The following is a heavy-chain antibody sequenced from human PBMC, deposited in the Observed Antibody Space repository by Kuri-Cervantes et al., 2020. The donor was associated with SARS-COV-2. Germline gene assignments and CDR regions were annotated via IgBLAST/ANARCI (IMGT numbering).Heavy chain of an antibody. D-gene: IGHD2-15*01. CDR2: ISYDGSNK. CDR1: GFTFSSYG. V-gene: IGHV3-30*18. CDR3: AKDQHGIVVVVAAIES. Sequence: GESLKISCAASGFTFSSYGMHWVRQAPGKGLEWVSLISYDGSNKFYADSVKGRFTISRDNSKNMLFLQMDSLRVEDSAVYYCAKDQHGIVVVVAAIESWGQGIPVTVSS. J-gene: IGHJ5*01.